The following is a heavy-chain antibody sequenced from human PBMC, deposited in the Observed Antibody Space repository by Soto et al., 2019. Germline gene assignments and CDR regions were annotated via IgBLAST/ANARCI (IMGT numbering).Heavy chain of an antibody. CDR3: AKAHVIVVAGSTFDY. J-gene: IGHJ4*01. CDR2: IYHGGTT. D-gene: IGHD6-19*01. CDR1: GYSISSGSY. Sequence: SETLSLTCAVSGYSISSGSYWGWIRQPPGKGPEWIASIYHGGTTFYNPSLKSRVTVSVDKSNNQFSLKLRSVTAADTAVYYCAKAHVIVVAGSTFDYWGHGTLVTVSS. V-gene: IGHV4-38-2*01.